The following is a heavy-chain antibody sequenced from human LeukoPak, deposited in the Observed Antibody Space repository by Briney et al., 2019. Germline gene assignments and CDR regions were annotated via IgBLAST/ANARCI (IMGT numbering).Heavy chain of an antibody. J-gene: IGHJ4*02. CDR2: IIPILGIT. Sequence: ASVKVSCKASGGTFITYAISWVRQAPGQGLEWMGRIIPILGITNYAQKFQGRVTITADKSTNTAYMELSNLRAEDTALYYCAREKYAYWGQGTLVTVSS. V-gene: IGHV1-69*04. CDR1: GGTFITYA. D-gene: IGHD2-2*01. CDR3: AREKYAY.